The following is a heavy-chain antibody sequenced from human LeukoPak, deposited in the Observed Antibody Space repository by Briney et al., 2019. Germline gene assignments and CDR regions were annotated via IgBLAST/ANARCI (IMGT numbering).Heavy chain of an antibody. V-gene: IGHV3-53*01. CDR2: IYSGGST. J-gene: IGHJ4*02. D-gene: IGHD2-2*01. CDR1: GFTVSSNY. Sequence: GGSLRLSCAASGFTVSSNYMSWVRQPPGKGLEWVSVIYSGGSTYYADSVKGRFTISRDNSKNTLYLQMNSLRAEDTAVYYCAREDPYCSSTSCPFDYWGQGTLVTVSS. CDR3: AREDPYCSSTSCPFDY.